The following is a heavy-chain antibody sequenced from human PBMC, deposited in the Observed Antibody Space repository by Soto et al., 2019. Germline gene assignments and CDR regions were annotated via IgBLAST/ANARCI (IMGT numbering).Heavy chain of an antibody. CDR2: IYYTGST. V-gene: IGHV4-61*05. Sequence: PSETLSLTCTVSGGSISDNDYYWSWIRQPPGKGLEWLGYIYYTGSTNYNSSLKSRVTISVDTSKNQFSLKLSSVTAADTAVYYCARHVYGSGFYYGMDVWGQGTTVTVSS. J-gene: IGHJ6*02. CDR1: GGSISDNDYY. CDR3: ARHVYGSGFYYGMDV. D-gene: IGHD3-10*01.